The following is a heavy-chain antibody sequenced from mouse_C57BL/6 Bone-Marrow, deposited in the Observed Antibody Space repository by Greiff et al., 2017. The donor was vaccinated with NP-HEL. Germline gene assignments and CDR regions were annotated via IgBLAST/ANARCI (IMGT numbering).Heavy chain of an antibody. CDR2: ILPSIGRT. D-gene: IGHD1-1*01. V-gene: IGHV15-2*01. Sequence: QVQLKQSGSELRSPGSSVKLSCKDFDSEVFPIAYMSWVRQKPGHGFEWIGGILPSIGRTIYGEKFEDKATLDADTLSNTAYLELNSLTSEDSAIYYCARNHYYGSRHWYFDVWGTGTTVTVSS. CDR3: ARNHYYGSRHWYFDV. CDR1: DSEVFPIAY. J-gene: IGHJ1*03.